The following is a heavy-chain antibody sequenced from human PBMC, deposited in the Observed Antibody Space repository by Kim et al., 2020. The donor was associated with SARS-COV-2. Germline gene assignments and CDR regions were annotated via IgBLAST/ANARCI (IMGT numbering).Heavy chain of an antibody. V-gene: IGHV4-30-4*01. CDR3: ARVPYGSGSYYPSSPPHFDY. Sequence: SETLSLTCTVSGGSISSGDYYWSWIRQPPGKGLEWIGYIYYSGSTYYNPSLKSRVTISVDTSKNQFSLKLSSVTAADTAVYYCARVPYGSGSYYPSSPPHFDYWGQGTLVTVSS. J-gene: IGHJ4*02. CDR1: GGSISSGDYY. CDR2: IYYSGST. D-gene: IGHD3-10*01.